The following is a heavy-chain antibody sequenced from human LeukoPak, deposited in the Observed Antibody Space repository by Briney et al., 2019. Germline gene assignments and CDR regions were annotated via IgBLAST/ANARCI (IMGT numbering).Heavy chain of an antibody. V-gene: IGHV3-23*01. CDR2: IDNSGGLT. D-gene: IGHD3-16*01. Sequence: GGSLRLSCTASGFSFSTYGMSWVRQAPGKGLEWVSAIDNSGGLTSYPDPVKGRFTISRDNSKNTLYLQMNSLKAEDTAVYSCTVPQSGGNWFDPWGPGALVTVSS. J-gene: IGHJ5*02. CDR1: GFSFSTYG. CDR3: TVPQSGGNWFDP.